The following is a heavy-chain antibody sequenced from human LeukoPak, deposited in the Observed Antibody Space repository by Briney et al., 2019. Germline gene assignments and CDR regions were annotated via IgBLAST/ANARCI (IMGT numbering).Heavy chain of an antibody. CDR2: IIPILGIA. CDR1: GGTFSSYA. V-gene: IGHV1-69*04. Sequence: ASVKVSCKASGGTFSSYAISWVRQAPGQGLEWMGRIIPILGIANYAQKFQGRVTITADKSTSTAYMELSSLRSEDTAVYYCARDPRDYDFWSGYYYFDYWGQGTLVTVSS. J-gene: IGHJ4*02. CDR3: ARDPRDYDFWSGYYYFDY. D-gene: IGHD3-3*01.